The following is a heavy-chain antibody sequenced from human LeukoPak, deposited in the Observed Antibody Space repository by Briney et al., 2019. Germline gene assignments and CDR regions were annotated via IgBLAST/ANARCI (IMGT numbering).Heavy chain of an antibody. J-gene: IGHJ4*02. CDR1: GGSFSGHY. CDR2: STHSGST. CDR3: ARGRTGAAALDF. Sequence: PPETLSLTCAVYGGSFSGHYWTWIRQSPGKGLEWIGESTHSGSTNYNPSLKSRLTISVDTFKNQFSLKLTSVSAADTAVYHCARGRTGAAALDFWGPGTLVTVSS. D-gene: IGHD6-25*01. V-gene: IGHV4-34*01.